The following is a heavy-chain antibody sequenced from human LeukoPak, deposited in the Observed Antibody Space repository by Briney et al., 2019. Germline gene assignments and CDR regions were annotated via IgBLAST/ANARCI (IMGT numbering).Heavy chain of an antibody. Sequence: SETLSSTCSVSGYSISSGYFWGWIRQPPGKGPEWIATTHHSGATYYNPSLKSRVTLSVDTSKNQVSLKMTSVTAADTAVYYCTREVWGSTFPDYWGQGTLVTVSS. CDR2: THHSGAT. J-gene: IGHJ4*02. V-gene: IGHV4-38-2*02. CDR3: TREVWGSTFPDY. D-gene: IGHD7-27*01. CDR1: GYSISSGYF.